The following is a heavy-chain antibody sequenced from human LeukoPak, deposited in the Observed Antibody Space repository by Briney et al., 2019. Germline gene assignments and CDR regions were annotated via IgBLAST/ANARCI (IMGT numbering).Heavy chain of an antibody. D-gene: IGHD3-10*01. J-gene: IGHJ4*02. Sequence: GRSLRLSCAASGFTFDDYAMHWVRQAPGKGLEWVSGITWNSGNIDYADSVKGRFTISRDNAKNSLYLQMNSLRAEDTAVYYCASDFGSGSFFAYWGQGTLVTVSS. CDR2: ITWNSGNI. CDR3: ASDFGSGSFFAY. CDR1: GFTFDDYA. V-gene: IGHV3-9*01.